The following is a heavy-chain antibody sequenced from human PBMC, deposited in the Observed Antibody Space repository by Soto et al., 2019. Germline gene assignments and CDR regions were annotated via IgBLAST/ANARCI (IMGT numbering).Heavy chain of an antibody. Sequence: PGGSLSLPCPASEFTFSSYSMNWVRQAPGKGLEWVSSIGISSSYIYYADSVKGRFIISRDNAKNSLYLQMNSLRAEDTAVYYCTSTMAGAFDIWGQGTMVTVSS. CDR1: EFTFSSYS. D-gene: IGHD3-10*01. J-gene: IGHJ3*02. CDR2: IGISSSYI. V-gene: IGHV3-21*01. CDR3: TSTMAGAFDI.